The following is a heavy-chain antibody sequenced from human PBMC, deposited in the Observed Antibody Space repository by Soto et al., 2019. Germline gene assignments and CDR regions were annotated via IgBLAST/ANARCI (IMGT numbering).Heavy chain of an antibody. Sequence: GASVKVSCKASGYTFTSYDINWVRQATGQGLEWMGWMNPNSGNTGYAQKFQGRVTMTRNTSISTAYMELSSLRSEDTAVYYCARPYYDYVWGSHRPDAFDIWGQGTMVTVSS. CDR3: ARPYYDYVWGSHRPDAFDI. CDR2: MNPNSGNT. V-gene: IGHV1-8*01. D-gene: IGHD3-16*02. CDR1: GYTFTSYD. J-gene: IGHJ3*02.